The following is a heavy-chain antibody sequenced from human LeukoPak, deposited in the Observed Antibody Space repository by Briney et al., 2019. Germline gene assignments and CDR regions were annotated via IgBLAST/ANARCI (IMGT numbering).Heavy chain of an antibody. CDR1: GFTFDDYA. V-gene: IGHV3-9*01. CDR2: ISWNSGSI. CDR3: AKVAAAGIYYYYYMDV. Sequence: GGSVRLSCAASGFTFDDYAMHWVRQAPGKGLEWVSGISWNSGSIGYADSVKGRFTISRDNAKNSLYLQMNSLRAEDTALYYCAKVAAAGIYYYYYMDVWGKGTTVTVSS. D-gene: IGHD6-13*01. J-gene: IGHJ6*03.